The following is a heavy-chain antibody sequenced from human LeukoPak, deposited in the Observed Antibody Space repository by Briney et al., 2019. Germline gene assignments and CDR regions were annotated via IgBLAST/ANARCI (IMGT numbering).Heavy chain of an antibody. Sequence: GGSLRLSCAASGFTFSSYAMHWVRQAPGKGLEWVSGISSSGESTYYADSVKGRFTISRDNSKNTLYLQMNSLGAEDTAVYYCATSRGVYTYGPLDYWGQGTLVTVSS. CDR2: ISSSGEST. D-gene: IGHD5-18*01. CDR1: GFTFSSYA. CDR3: ATSRGVYTYGPLDY. V-gene: IGHV3-23*01. J-gene: IGHJ4*02.